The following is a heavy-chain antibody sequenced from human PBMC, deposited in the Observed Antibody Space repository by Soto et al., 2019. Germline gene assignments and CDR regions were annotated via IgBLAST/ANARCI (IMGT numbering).Heavy chain of an antibody. D-gene: IGHD6-19*01. CDR3: ARLKVNSSGWDSNLGTCYCGY. CDR2: INPSGGST. V-gene: IGHV1-46*04. CDR1: GYTFTSYY. J-gene: IGHJ4*02. Sequence: HVQLVQSGAEVKKPGATVKVSCNASGYTFTSYYMHWVRQAPGQGLERMGIINPSGGSTRYAQKVQGRGTIARDTSSSAVYTKLGSLRSESASLYYCARLKVNSSGWDSNLGTCYCGYGGQGTLFTVSS.